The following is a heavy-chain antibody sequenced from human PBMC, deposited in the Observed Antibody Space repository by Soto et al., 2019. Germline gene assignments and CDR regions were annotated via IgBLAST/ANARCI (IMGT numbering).Heavy chain of an antibody. V-gene: IGHV1-8*01. CDR3: ARPGELNIYYYYYMDV. Sequence: ASVKVSCKASGYTFTSYDINWVRQATGQGLEWMGWMNPNSGNTGYAQKFQGRVTMTRNTSISTAYMELSSLRSEDTAVYYCARPGELNIYYYYYMDVWGKGTTVTVSS. D-gene: IGHD3-10*01. CDR2: MNPNSGNT. J-gene: IGHJ6*03. CDR1: GYTFTSYD.